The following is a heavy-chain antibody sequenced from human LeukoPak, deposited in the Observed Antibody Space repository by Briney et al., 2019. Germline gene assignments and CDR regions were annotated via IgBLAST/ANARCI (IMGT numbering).Heavy chain of an antibody. D-gene: IGHD3-16*01. Sequence: GGSLRLSCAASGFTFSTYGMHWVRQAPGKGLEWVAVISYDGSNKYYADSVKGRFTISRDNSKNTLYLQMNSLRAEDAAVYYCARDPYGGALDYWGQGTLVTVSS. CDR3: ARDPYGGALDY. J-gene: IGHJ4*02. CDR1: GFTFSTYG. CDR2: ISYDGSNK. V-gene: IGHV3-30*03.